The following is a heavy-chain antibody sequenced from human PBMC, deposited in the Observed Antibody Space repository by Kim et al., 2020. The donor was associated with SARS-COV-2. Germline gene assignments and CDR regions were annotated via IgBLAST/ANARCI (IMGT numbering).Heavy chain of an antibody. V-gene: IGHV1-24*01. CDR2: FDPEDGET. CDR1: GYTLTELS. CDR3: AAPEAMVREGFYFDY. D-gene: IGHD3-10*01. Sequence: ASVKVSCKVSGYTLTELSMHWVRQAPGKGLEWMGGFDPEDGETIYAQKFQGRVTMTEDTSTDTAYMELSSLRSEDTAVYYCAAPEAMVREGFYFDYWGQGTLVTVSS. J-gene: IGHJ4*02.